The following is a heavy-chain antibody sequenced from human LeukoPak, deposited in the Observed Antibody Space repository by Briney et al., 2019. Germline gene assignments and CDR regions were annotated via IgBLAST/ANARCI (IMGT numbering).Heavy chain of an antibody. CDR1: RYTFTGYY. CDR2: INPNSGGT. CDR3: AKDEKGYYHDTSGYPDAFDI. D-gene: IGHD3-22*01. Sequence: ASVKVSCKASRYTFTGYYMHWVRQAPGQGLEWMGWINPNSGGTNYAQKFQDRVTVTRDTSTSTAYMELSSLRSEDTAVYYCAKDEKGYYHDTSGYPDAFDIWGQGTMVTVSS. V-gene: IGHV1-2*02. J-gene: IGHJ3*02.